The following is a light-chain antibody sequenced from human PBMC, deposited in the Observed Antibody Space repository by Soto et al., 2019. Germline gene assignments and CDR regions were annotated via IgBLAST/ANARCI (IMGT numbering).Light chain of an antibody. J-gene: IGKJ1*01. Sequence: EIVLTQSPGTLTLSPGERATLSCRASQTVSSNSLAWYQQKAGQAPRVLIFDVSTRATGIPDRFSGSGSGTDFTLTISRLEPEDFAVYYCQQYGSSPGTFGQGTKVDIK. V-gene: IGKV3-20*01. CDR1: QTVSSNS. CDR3: QQYGSSPGT. CDR2: DVS.